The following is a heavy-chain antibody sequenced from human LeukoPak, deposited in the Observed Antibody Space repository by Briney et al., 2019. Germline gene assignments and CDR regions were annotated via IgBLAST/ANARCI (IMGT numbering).Heavy chain of an antibody. V-gene: IGHV3-30-3*01. CDR3: ARDPGWPYYFDY. CDR1: GFTFSSYA. Sequence: GGSLRLSCAASGFTFSSYAMHWVRQAPGKGLEWVAVISYDGSNKYCADSVKGRFTISRDNSKNTLYLQMNSLRAEDTAVYYCARDPGWPYYFDYWGQGTLVTVSS. D-gene: IGHD6-19*01. CDR2: ISYDGSNK. J-gene: IGHJ4*02.